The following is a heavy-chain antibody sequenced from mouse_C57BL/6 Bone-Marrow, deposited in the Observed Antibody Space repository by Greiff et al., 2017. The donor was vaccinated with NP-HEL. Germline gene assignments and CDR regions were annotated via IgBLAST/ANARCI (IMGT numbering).Heavy chain of an antibody. CDR3: APLFTTGVALWYFDV. CDR1: GYTFTSYW. V-gene: IGHV1-64*01. CDR2: IHPYCGST. D-gene: IGHD1-1*01. J-gene: IGHJ1*03. Sequence: QVQLQQPGAELVKPGASVKLSCKASGYTFTSYWMHWVKQRPGQGLEWIGMIHPYCGSTNYNETFTGKATLTVDKSSSTAYMQLSSLTSEDSAVFYCAPLFTTGVALWYFDVWGTGTTVTVSS.